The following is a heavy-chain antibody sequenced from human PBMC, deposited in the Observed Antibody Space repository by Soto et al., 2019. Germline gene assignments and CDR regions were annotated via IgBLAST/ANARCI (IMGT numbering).Heavy chain of an antibody. CDR2: ISASGGST. CDR3: AKDSVGAVGGYFVDY. J-gene: IGHJ4*02. Sequence: GGSLRLSCAASRFTFSNYAMSLVRQSPGKGPEWVSTISASGGSTYYADSVKGRFTISRDNSKNTLYLQMNSLRAEDTAVYYCAKDSVGAVGGYFVDYWGQGNMVTVSS. V-gene: IGHV3-23*01. CDR1: RFTFSNYA. D-gene: IGHD1-26*01.